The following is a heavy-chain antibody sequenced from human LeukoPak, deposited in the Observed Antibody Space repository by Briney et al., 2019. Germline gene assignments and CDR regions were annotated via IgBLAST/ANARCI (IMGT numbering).Heavy chain of an antibody. CDR2: IYYSGST. CDR1: GGSISSGDYY. Sequence: SQTLSLTCTVSGGSISSGDYYWSWIRQPPGKGLEWIGYIYYSGSTYYNPSLKSRVTISVDTSKDQFSLKLSSVTAADTAVYYCARVIVSPPKNDYYGSGSDWFDPWAREPWSPSPQ. J-gene: IGHJ5*02. V-gene: IGHV4-30-4*01. D-gene: IGHD3-10*01. CDR3: ARVIVSPPKNDYYGSGSDWFDP.